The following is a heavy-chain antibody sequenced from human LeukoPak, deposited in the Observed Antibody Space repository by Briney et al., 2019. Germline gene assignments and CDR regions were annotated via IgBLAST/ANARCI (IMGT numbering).Heavy chain of an antibody. CDR1: GYTFTDYY. V-gene: IGHV1-2*02. J-gene: IGHJ3*02. Sequence: GASVKVSCKTSGYTFTDYYIHWVRQAPGKGLEWMGWINPYNDDTNYPQAFEARVTVTRDTSITTAYMELTSLTSDDTALYYCARDSRKEGRRGGRGYRHDPDGFDIWGQGTMVTVSS. D-gene: IGHD2-15*01. CDR2: INPYNDDT. CDR3: ARDSRKEGRRGGRGYRHDPDGFDI.